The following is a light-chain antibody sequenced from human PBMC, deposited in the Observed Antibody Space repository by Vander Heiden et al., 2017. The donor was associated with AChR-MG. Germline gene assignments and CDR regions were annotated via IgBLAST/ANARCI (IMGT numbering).Light chain of an antibody. CDR1: QSVSSN. J-gene: IGKJ4*01. CDR3: QQDNNWPLT. Sequence: EIVMPQSPAPLSVSPGERATLSCRASQSVSSNLAWYQQKPGQAPRRLIYGASNRATGIPARFSGSGSGTEFTLTISSLQSEDFAVYYCQQDNNWPLTFGGGTKVEIK. CDR2: GAS. V-gene: IGKV3-15*01.